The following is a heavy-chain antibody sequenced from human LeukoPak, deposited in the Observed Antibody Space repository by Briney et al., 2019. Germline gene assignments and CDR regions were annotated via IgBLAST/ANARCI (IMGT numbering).Heavy chain of an antibody. V-gene: IGHV1-46*01. Sequence: ASVKVACNASGYTFTSYYMHWVRQAPGQGLEWMGIINPSGGSTSYAQKFQGRVTMTRDTSTSTVYMELSSLRSEDTAVYYCARVGPNPYFDYWGQGTLVTVSS. CDR3: ARVGPNPYFDY. CDR1: GYTFTSYY. J-gene: IGHJ4*02. CDR2: INPSGGST.